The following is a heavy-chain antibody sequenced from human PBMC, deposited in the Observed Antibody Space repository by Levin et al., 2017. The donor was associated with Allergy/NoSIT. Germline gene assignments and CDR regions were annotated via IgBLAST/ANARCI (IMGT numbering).Heavy chain of an antibody. V-gene: IGHV1-8*01. Sequence: GESLKISCKASGYTFTSYDINWVRQATGQGLEWMGWMNPNSGNTGYAQKFQGRVTMTRNTSISTAYMELSSLRSEDTAVYYCARGINDFWSGYRLFYFDYWGQGTLVTVSS. CDR2: MNPNSGNT. D-gene: IGHD3-3*01. CDR1: GYTFTSYD. CDR3: ARGINDFWSGYRLFYFDY. J-gene: IGHJ4*02.